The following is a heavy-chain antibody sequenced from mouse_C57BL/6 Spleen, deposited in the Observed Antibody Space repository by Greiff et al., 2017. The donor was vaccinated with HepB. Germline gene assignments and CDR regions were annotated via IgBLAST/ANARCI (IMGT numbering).Heavy chain of an antibody. Sequence: VKLQESGAELVRPGTSVKVSCKASGYAFTNYLIEWVKQRPGQGLEWIGVINPGSGGTNYNEKFKGKATLTADKSSSTAYMQLSSLTSEDSAVYFCARYDYGSRGYAMDYWGQGTSVTVSS. CDR2: INPGSGGT. CDR1: GYAFTNYL. J-gene: IGHJ4*01. CDR3: ARYDYGSRGYAMDY. V-gene: IGHV1-54*01. D-gene: IGHD1-1*01.